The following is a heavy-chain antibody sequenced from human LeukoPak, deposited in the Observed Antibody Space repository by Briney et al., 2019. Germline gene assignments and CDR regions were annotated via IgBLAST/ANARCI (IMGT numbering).Heavy chain of an antibody. V-gene: IGHV3-23*01. CDR2: ISGSGGST. J-gene: IGHJ4*02. D-gene: IGHD5-12*01. Sequence: GGSLRLSCAASGFTFSSYAMSWFRQAPGKGLEWVSAISGSGGSTYYADSVKGRFTISRDNSKNTLYLQMNSLRAEDTAVYYCASIVATISYYFDYWGQGTLVTVSS. CDR1: GFTFSSYA. CDR3: ASIVATISYYFDY.